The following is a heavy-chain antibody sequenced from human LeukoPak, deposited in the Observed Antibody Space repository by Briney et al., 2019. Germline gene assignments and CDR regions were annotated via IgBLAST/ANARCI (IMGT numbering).Heavy chain of an antibody. Sequence: GGSLRLSCAASGFTFSSYAMHWLRQAPGKGLEGVAVISYDGSNKYYADSVKGRFTISRDNSKNTLYLQMNSLRAEDTAVYYCARDGHTAMVLPLPLNYWGQGTLVTVSS. CDR2: ISYDGSNK. CDR3: ARDGHTAMVLPLPLNY. CDR1: GFTFSSYA. V-gene: IGHV3-30-3*01. J-gene: IGHJ4*02. D-gene: IGHD5-18*01.